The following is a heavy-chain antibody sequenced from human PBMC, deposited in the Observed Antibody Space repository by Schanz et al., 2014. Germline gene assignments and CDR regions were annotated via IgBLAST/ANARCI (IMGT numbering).Heavy chain of an antibody. V-gene: IGHV3-7*04. J-gene: IGHJ4*02. CDR3: ARDAVTSVLTPGFYY. Sequence: DVQLVESGGGLAQPGGSLRLSCAASGFSFSNYWMSWVRQAPGKGLEWVANIKQDGSEKYYVDSVKGRFTISRDNAKKSLYLRMNSLRAEDTAVYYCARDAVTSVLTPGFYYWGQGTLVTVSS. CDR2: IKQDGSEK. D-gene: IGHD4-17*01. CDR1: GFSFSNYW.